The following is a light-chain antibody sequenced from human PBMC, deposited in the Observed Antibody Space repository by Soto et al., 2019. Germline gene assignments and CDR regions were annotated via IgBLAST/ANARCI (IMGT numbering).Light chain of an antibody. J-gene: IGKJ5*01. Sequence: EIVLTQSPGTLSLSPGERATLSCRASQSVSSNYLAWYQQKPGQAPRLLIYGASDRAPGIPARFSGSGSATDFTLTINNLEPEDFAVYYCQQRSNWPPSITFGQGTRLEIK. CDR1: QSVSSNY. CDR3: QQRSNWPPSIT. V-gene: IGKV3-11*01. CDR2: GAS.